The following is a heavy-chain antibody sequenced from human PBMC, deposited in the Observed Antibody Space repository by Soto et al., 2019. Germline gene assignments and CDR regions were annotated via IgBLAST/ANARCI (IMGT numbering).Heavy chain of an antibody. CDR2: RWYDGSYK. Sequence: QVQLVESGGGVVQPGRSLRLSCAASGFTLSNYAMHWVRQAPGKGLEWVAVRWYDGSYKYYADSVKGRFTISRDSSKNTLYLQVNSLRADDTAMYYCARKGSGWTFDYWGQGTLVTVSS. J-gene: IGHJ4*02. CDR1: GFTLSNYA. CDR3: ARKGSGWTFDY. V-gene: IGHV3-33*01. D-gene: IGHD6-19*01.